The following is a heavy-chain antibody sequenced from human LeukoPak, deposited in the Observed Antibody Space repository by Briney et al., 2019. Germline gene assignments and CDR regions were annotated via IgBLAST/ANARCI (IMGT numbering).Heavy chain of an antibody. V-gene: IGHV1-46*01. CDR2: INPSGGST. CDR3: ARPWYSSGWYVY. Sequence: ASVKVSCKASGYTFTSYYMHWVRRAPGQGLEWMGIINPSGGSTSYAQKLQGRVTMTRDTSTSTVYMELSSLRSEDTAVYYCARPWYSSGWYVYWGQGTLVTVSS. D-gene: IGHD6-19*01. CDR1: GYTFTSYY. J-gene: IGHJ4*02.